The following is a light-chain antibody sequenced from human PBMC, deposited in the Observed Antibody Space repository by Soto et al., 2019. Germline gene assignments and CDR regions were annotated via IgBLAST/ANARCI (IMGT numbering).Light chain of an antibody. CDR2: GTS. CDR1: QSVGTNY. J-gene: IGKJ1*01. Sequence: EIVMTQSPGTRSLSPGERVTLSCRASQSVGTNYLAWYQQKPGQAPRLVIYGTSNRATGTPDRFSGSGSGTDFTLTISRLEPEDFAVYYCQQYGTSPRMFGQGTKVDIK. CDR3: QQYGTSPRM. V-gene: IGKV3-20*01.